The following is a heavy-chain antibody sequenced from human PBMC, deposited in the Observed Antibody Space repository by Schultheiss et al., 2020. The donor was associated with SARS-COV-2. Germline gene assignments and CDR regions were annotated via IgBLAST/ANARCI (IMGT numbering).Heavy chain of an antibody. CDR3: AKEKEWELPFDY. D-gene: IGHD1-26*01. J-gene: IGHJ4*02. CDR2: IWYDGSNK. Sequence: GGSLRLSCAASGFTFSSYGMHWVRQAPGKGLEWVAVIWYDGSNKYYADSVKGRFTISRDNSKNTLYLQMNSLRAEDTAVYYCAKEKEWELPFDYWGQGTLVTVSS. CDR1: GFTFSSYG. V-gene: IGHV3-30*02.